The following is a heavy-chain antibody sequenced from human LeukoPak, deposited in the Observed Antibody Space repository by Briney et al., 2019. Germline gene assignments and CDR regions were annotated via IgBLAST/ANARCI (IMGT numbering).Heavy chain of an antibody. J-gene: IGHJ4*02. D-gene: IGHD6-19*01. V-gene: IGHV4-34*01. CDR2: INHSGST. CDR1: GGSFSGYY. Sequence: SETLSLTCAVYGGSFSGYYWSWIRQPPGKGLEWIGEINHSGSTNYNPSLKSRVTISVDTSKNQFSLKLSSVTAADTAVYYCARDGQWLGHGDPFDYWGQGTLVTVSS. CDR3: ARDGQWLGHGDPFDY.